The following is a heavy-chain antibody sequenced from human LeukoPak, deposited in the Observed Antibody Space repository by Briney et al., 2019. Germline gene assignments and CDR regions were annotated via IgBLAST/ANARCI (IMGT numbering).Heavy chain of an antibody. CDR3: ARDLESGYYYDSSGTLGNRGG. J-gene: IGHJ4*02. CDR1: GYTFTGYY. Sequence: ASVKVSCKASGYTFTGYYIHWVRQAPGQGLEWMGRINCNGGGTSYAQKFQGRVTMTRDTSISTAYMELDRLTSDDTAVYYCARDLESGYYYDSSGTLGNRGGWGQGTLVTVSS. CDR2: INCNGGGT. V-gene: IGHV1-2*06. D-gene: IGHD3-22*01.